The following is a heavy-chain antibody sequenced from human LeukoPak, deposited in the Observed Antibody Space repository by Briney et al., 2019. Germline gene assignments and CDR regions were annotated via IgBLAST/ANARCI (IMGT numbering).Heavy chain of an antibody. D-gene: IGHD3-22*01. CDR3: ARDHYYDSSGYYY. J-gene: IGHJ4*02. CDR2: INPNSGGT. CDR1: GYTFTGYY. V-gene: IGHV1-2*06. Sequence: ASVKVSCKASGYTFTGYYMHWVRQAPGQGLEWMGRINPNSGGTNYAQKFQGRATMTRDTSISTAYMELSRLRSDDTAVYYCARDHYYDSSGYYYWGQGTLVTVSS.